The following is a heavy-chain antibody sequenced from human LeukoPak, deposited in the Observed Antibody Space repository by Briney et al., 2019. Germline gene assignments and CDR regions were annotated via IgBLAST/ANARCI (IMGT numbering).Heavy chain of an antibody. Sequence: SETLSLTCAVYGGSFSGYYWSWIRQPPGKGLEWIGEINHSGSTNYNPSLKSRVTISVETSKNQFSLKLSSVTAADTAVYYCARDRGSGWYARSHYYYYYMDVWGKGTTVTVSS. D-gene: IGHD6-19*01. CDR3: ARDRGSGWYARSHYYYYYMDV. CDR2: INHSGST. J-gene: IGHJ6*03. V-gene: IGHV4-34*01. CDR1: GGSFSGYY.